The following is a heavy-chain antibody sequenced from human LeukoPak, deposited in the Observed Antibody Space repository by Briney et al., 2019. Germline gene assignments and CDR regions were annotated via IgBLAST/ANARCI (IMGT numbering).Heavy chain of an antibody. CDR1: GFTFTSSA. CDR2: IVLGSGYT. CDR3: ARVMGEVNYYYYYYMDV. J-gene: IGHJ6*03. V-gene: IGHV1-58*02. D-gene: IGHD3-16*01. Sequence: ASVKVTCKASGFTFTSSAMQWVRQARGQRLEWIGWIVLGSGYTNYAQKFQERVTITRDMSTSTAYMELSSLRSEDTAVYYCARVMGEVNYYYYYYMDVWGKGTTVTVSS.